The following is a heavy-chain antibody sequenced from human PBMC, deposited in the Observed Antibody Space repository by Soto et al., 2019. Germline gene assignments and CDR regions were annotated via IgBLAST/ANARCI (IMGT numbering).Heavy chain of an antibody. D-gene: IGHD2-21*01. CDR2: ITTSSAYI. CDR1: GFTFNTYD. CDR3: VRSGTARLLRHSWFDT. Sequence: EVQLVESGGGLVKPGGSLRLSCAASGFTFNTYDMNWVRQAPRKGLEWVSSITTSSAYIYYADSLKGRITISRDNAKNSLFLQMNSPRAEDTAVYYCVRSGTARLLRHSWFDTWGQGTLVTVSS. V-gene: IGHV3-21*01. J-gene: IGHJ5*02.